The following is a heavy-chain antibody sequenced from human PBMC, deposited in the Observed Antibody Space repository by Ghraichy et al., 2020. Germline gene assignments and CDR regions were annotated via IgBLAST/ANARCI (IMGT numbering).Heavy chain of an antibody. V-gene: IGHV3-30*18. CDR3: AKDRVNIVVVPAATDYYYYYGMDV. D-gene: IGHD2-2*01. CDR1: GFTFSSYG. CDR2: ISYDGSNK. Sequence: GESLNISCAASGFTFSSYGMHWVRQAPGKGLEWVAVISYDGSNKYYADSVKGRFTISRDNSKNTLYLQMNSLRAEDTAVYYCAKDRVNIVVVPAATDYYYYYGMDVWGQGTTVTVSS. J-gene: IGHJ6*02.